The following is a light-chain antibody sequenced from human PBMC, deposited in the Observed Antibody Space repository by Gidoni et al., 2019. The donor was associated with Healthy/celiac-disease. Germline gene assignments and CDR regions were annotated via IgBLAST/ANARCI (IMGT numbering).Light chain of an antibody. V-gene: IGLV2-23*01. Sequence: QSALTQPAPVSGSPGQSITISGTGTSSDVGSYNLVSGYQQHPGKAPKLMIYEGSKRPSGVSNRFSGSKSGNTASLTISGLQAEDEADYYCCSYAGSSTLVFGGGTKLTVL. J-gene: IGLJ2*01. CDR1: SSDVGSYNL. CDR3: CSYAGSSTLV. CDR2: EGS.